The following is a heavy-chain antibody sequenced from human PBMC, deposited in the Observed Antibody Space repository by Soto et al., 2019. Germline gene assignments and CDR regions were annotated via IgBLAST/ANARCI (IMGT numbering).Heavy chain of an antibody. V-gene: IGHV3-74*01. CDR2: INGDGTTT. CDR1: GFTFNNYW. CDR3: ARGVRGHYGKDV. J-gene: IGHJ6*02. Sequence: EVQLVESGGGLVQPGGSLRLSCAASGFTFNNYWIHWVRQAPGKGLMWVSRINGDGTTTNYADSVRGRFAISRDNAENTVYLQMNSLRAEDTALYYCARGVRGHYGKDVWGQGTKVTVSS. D-gene: IGHD3-10*01.